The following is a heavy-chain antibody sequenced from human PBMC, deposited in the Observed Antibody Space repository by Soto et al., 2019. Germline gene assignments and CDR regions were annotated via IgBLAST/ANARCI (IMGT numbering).Heavy chain of an antibody. CDR2: VSHDGRNT. D-gene: IGHD6-19*01. CDR3: AREKWASGSRWLDP. CDR1: GFTFSDYA. J-gene: IGHJ5*02. V-gene: IGHV3-30*03. Sequence: GGSLRLSCAASGFTFSDYARHWVRQAPGKGLEWVAVVSHDGRNTHYADSVKGRVTIYQDTSASTAYMELSSLTSEDTAVYYCAREKWASGSRWLDPWGQGTLVTVSS.